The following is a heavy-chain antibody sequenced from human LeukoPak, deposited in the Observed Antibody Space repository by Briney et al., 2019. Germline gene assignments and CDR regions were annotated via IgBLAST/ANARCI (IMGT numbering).Heavy chain of an antibody. CDR2: ISSSSSSYI. V-gene: IGHV3-21*01. J-gene: IGHJ3*02. CDR1: GFTFSSYS. D-gene: IGHD4-17*01. Sequence: RGSLRLSCAASGFTFSSYSMNWVRQAPGKGLEWVSSISSSSSSYIYYADSVKGRFTISRDNAKNSLYLQMNSLRAEDTAVYYCARDDGDSDAFDIWSQGTMVTVSS. CDR3: ARDDGDSDAFDI.